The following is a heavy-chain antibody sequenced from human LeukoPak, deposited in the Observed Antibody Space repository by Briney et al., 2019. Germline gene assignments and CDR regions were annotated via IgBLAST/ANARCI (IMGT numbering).Heavy chain of an antibody. CDR2: ISYDGSNK. Sequence: GGSLRLSCAASRFTFSSYAMHWVRQAPGKGLEWVAIISYDGSNKYYADSVKGRFTISRDNSKNTLYLQMNSLRAEDTAVYYCARDFSSLVVIIPGGYWGQGTLVTVSS. CDR1: RFTFSSYA. J-gene: IGHJ4*02. CDR3: ARDFSSLVVIIPGGY. V-gene: IGHV3-30-3*01. D-gene: IGHD3-22*01.